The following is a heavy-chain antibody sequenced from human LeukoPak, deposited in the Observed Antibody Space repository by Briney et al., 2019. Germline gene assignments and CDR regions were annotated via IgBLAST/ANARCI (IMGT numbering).Heavy chain of an antibody. D-gene: IGHD3-10*01. CDR3: AIVLVTMVRGVGAWFDP. CDR2: IYYTGIT. Sequence: SETLSLTCTDSGGSISSYYWSWLRQPPGKGLEWLGSIYYTGITNHHPSLKSRVTISLDSSKIQFSLKLSSVTAADTAVYYCAIVLVTMVRGVGAWFDPWGQGTLVTVSS. CDR1: GGSISSYY. V-gene: IGHV4-59*01. J-gene: IGHJ5*02.